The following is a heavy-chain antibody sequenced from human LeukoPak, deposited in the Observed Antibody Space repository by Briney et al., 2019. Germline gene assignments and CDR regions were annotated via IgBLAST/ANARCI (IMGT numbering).Heavy chain of an antibody. J-gene: IGHJ4*02. CDR2: INHSGST. D-gene: IGHD2-2*01. CDR3: ARWRCSSTSCYKPSFDY. Sequence: PSETLSLTCAVYGGSFSGYYWSWIRQPPGKGLEWIGEINHSGSTNYNPSLKSRVTISVDTSKNQFSLELSSVTAADTAVYYCARWRCSSTSCYKPSFDYWGQGTLVTVSS. V-gene: IGHV4-34*01. CDR1: GGSFSGYY.